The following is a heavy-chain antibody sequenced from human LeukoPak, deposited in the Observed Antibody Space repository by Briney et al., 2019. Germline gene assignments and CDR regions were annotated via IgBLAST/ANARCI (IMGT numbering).Heavy chain of an antibody. CDR3: ARCGSPSAPLDP. D-gene: IGHD1-26*01. V-gene: IGHV4-59*01. Sequence: TSETLSLTCTVSGGSISSYYWSWIRQPPGKGLEWIGYIYYSGTTNYGPSLKSRVTISVDTSKNQFSLKLSSVTAADTAEYYCARCGSPSAPLDPWGQGTLVTVSS. CDR1: GGSISSYY. CDR2: IYYSGTT. J-gene: IGHJ5*02.